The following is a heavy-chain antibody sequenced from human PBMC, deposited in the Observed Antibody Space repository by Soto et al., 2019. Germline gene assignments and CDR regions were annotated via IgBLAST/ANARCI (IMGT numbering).Heavy chain of an antibody. CDR1: CDSVSSDAYY. Sequence: VQLQESGPGLVKPSGTMALTCSVSCDSVSSDAYYWTWIRQPPWNTLEWVGFILSSVGPSTNPPLRGRLSMSVDTSRNQFSMRLPSVTAAETGVYFCAKGFSSGLYVDSWGRGTLVTVSS. CDR3: AKGFSSGLYVDS. J-gene: IGHJ4*02. CDR2: ILSSVGP. D-gene: IGHD6-19*01. V-gene: IGHV4-61*08.